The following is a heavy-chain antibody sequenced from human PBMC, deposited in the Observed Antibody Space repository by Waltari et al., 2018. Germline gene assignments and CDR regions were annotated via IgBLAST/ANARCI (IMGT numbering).Heavy chain of an antibody. CDR1: GFTFSSYW. V-gene: IGHV3-74*01. CDR2: IKSDGSST. Sequence: EVQLVESGGGLVQPGGSLRLSCAASGFTFSSYWMHWVRQAPGKGLVWVSRIKSDGSSTSDADSVKGRFTISRDNAKNSLYLQMNSLRAEDTAVYYCARVAAAGRGVLLADYWGQGTLVTVSS. D-gene: IGHD6-13*01. CDR3: ARVAAAGRGVLLADY. J-gene: IGHJ4*02.